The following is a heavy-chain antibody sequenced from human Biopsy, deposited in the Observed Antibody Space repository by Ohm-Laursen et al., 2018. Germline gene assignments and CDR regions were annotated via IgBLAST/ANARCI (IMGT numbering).Heavy chain of an antibody. J-gene: IGHJ4*02. CDR3: ARHPTHRIQQIDY. V-gene: IGHV4-59*08. CDR1: GGSISRYY. CDR2: IYYSGST. D-gene: IGHD5-18*01. Sequence: SDTLSLICTVSGGSISRYYWSWIRQPPGKGLEWIGYIYYSGSTNYNPSLKSRVTISVDTSKNQFSLRLSSVTAADTAVYYCARHPTHRIQQIDYWGQGTLVTVSS.